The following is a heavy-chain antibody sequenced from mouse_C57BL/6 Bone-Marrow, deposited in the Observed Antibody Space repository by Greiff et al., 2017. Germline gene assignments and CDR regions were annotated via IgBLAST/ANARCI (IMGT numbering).Heavy chain of an antibody. Sequence: EVQLVESGGGLVKPGGSLKLSCAASGFTFSSYAMSWVRQTPEKRLEWVATISDGGSYTYYPDNVKGRFTISRDNAKNNLYLQMSHLKSEDTAMYYCARELTGPFAYWGQGTLVTVSA. J-gene: IGHJ3*01. D-gene: IGHD4-1*01. CDR3: ARELTGPFAY. CDR1: GFTFSSYA. CDR2: ISDGGSYT. V-gene: IGHV5-4*01.